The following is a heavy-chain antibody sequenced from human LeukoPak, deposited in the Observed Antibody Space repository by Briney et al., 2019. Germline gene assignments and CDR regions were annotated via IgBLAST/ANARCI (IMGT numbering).Heavy chain of an antibody. CDR1: GGSFSGYY. Sequence: SETLSLTCAIYGGSFSGYYWSWIRQPPGKGLEWIGEINHSGSTNYNPSLKSRVTISVDKPKNQVSLKLSSVTAADTAVYYCARGLHSTMLYWGYWGQGTLVTVSS. J-gene: IGHJ4*02. CDR2: INHSGST. CDR3: ARGLHSTMLYWGY. D-gene: IGHD2-2*01. V-gene: IGHV4-34*01.